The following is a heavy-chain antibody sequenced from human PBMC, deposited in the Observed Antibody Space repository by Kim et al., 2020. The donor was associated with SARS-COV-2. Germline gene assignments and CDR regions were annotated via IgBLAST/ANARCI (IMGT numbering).Heavy chain of an antibody. Sequence: SETLSLTCTVSGASISSYYWGWIRQPPGKGLEWIGHVFYSGNTNYNPSLESRVTMSVDTSKNQFSLKLKSVTAADTAVYYCARGYPGNYKASDSWGQGTLVTVSS. D-gene: IGHD1-7*01. J-gene: IGHJ4*02. CDR3: ARGYPGNYKASDS. CDR2: VFYSGNT. CDR1: GASISSYY. V-gene: IGHV4-59*01.